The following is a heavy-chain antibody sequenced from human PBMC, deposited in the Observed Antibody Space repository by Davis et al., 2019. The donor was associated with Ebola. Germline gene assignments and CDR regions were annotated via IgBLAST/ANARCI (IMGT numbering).Heavy chain of an antibody. CDR3: GAGGTGGADNWFDP. J-gene: IGHJ5*02. CDR1: GFTFTRSA. V-gene: IGHV1-58*01. D-gene: IGHD7-27*01. CDR2: IVVGNGNT. Sequence: SVKVSCKPSGFTFTRSAVQWVRQARGQLLESIGWIVVGNGNTNYAQKFRERVTITRDMSTSTAYMELSRLTSEDPAVYYCGAGGTGGADNWFDPWGQGTLVTVSS.